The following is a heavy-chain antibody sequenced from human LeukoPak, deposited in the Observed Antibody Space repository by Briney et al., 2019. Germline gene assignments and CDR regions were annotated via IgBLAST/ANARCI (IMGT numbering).Heavy chain of an antibody. J-gene: IGHJ4*02. V-gene: IGHV3-74*03. CDR2: IKSDGTTT. D-gene: IGHD5-12*01. CDR3: AREYIGSDYFDY. Sequence: SGGSLRLSCAASGFTFSDFWMHWVRQAPGKGLVWVSRIKSDGTTTTYADSVRGRYTISRDNAKNTLYLQMNSLRAEDTAVYYCAREYIGSDYFDYWGQGTLVTVSS. CDR1: GFTFSDFW.